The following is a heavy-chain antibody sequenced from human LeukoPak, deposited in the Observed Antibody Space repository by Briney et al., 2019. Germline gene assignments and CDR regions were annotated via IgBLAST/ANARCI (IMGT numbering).Heavy chain of an antibody. CDR3: ASPYGSGSYSDY. Sequence: SETLSLTCTVSGYSISSGYYWGWIRQPPGKGLEWIGNMYHSGSSYYNPSLESRVTISVDTSKNQFSLKLSSVIDADTAVYYCASPYGSGSYSDYWGQGTLVTVSS. CDR2: MYHSGSS. CDR1: GYSISSGYY. D-gene: IGHD3-10*01. V-gene: IGHV4-38-2*02. J-gene: IGHJ4*02.